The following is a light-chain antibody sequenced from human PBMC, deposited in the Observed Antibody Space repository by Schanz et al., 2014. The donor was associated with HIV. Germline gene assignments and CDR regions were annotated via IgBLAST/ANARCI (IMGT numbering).Light chain of an antibody. CDR1: SSDVGGHNL. V-gene: IGLV2-23*02. Sequence: QSALTQPASVSGSPGQSITISCTGTSSDVGGHNLVSWYQQHPGKVPQLLIFEVTKRPSGVSYRFSGSKSGNTASLTISGLQSEDEADYYCCSYESTSRNVVFGGGTKLTVL. CDR2: EVT. CDR3: CSYESTSRNVV. J-gene: IGLJ2*01.